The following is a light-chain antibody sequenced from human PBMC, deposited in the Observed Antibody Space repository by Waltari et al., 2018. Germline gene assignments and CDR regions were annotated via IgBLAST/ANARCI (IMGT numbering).Light chain of an antibody. J-gene: IGLJ3*02. CDR3: QSYDSSLRGRV. CDR2: GTA. V-gene: IGLV1-40*01. CDR1: SSNIGSNHA. Sequence: QSVLTQPPSVSGAPGQRVIISCTGSSSNIGSNHAVHGYKQLPGTAPKLLMYGTANRPSGVPDRFSGSKSGMSASLAITGLQADDEADYYCQSYDSSLRGRVFGGGTKLTVL.